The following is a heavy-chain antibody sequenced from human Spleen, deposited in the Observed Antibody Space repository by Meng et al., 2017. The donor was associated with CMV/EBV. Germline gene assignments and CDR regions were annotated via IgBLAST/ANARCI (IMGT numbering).Heavy chain of an antibody. CDR3: ARDTSGWYEYDY. CDR1: GYTFTTFI. V-gene: IGHV7-4-1*02. Sequence: SCNASGYTFTTFIMGWVRQAPGRGLEWMGWINTNTGNPTYDQGFRGRFVFSLDTSVDTAYLQISSLNVEDTAVYYCARDTSGWYEYDYWGQGTLVTVSS. CDR2: INTNTGNP. J-gene: IGHJ4*02. D-gene: IGHD6-19*01.